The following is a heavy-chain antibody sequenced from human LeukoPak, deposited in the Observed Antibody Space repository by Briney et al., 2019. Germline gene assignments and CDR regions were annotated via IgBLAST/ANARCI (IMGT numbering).Heavy chain of an antibody. V-gene: IGHV3-74*01. Sequence: PGGSLRLSCAPSGFTLRNYWMHWVRQTPGKGLLWVSRINGDGTSATYAGSVKGRFTISRDNAKNTLYLQMNSLRAEDTAVYYCARVAYCGGDCYSLDYYYMDVWGKGTTVTVSS. CDR1: GFTLRNYW. J-gene: IGHJ6*03. CDR3: ARVAYCGGDCYSLDYYYMDV. CDR2: INGDGTSA. D-gene: IGHD2-21*02.